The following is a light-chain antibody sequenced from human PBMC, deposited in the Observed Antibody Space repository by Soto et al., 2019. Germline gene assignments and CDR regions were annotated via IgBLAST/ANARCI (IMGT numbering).Light chain of an antibody. CDR2: HVT. J-gene: IGLJ3*02. CDR3: CSYAGNSVWL. CDR1: NNDVGGYNY. V-gene: IGLV2-23*02. Sequence: QSALTQPASVSGSPGQSITISCTGSNNDVGGYNYVSWYQQHPGKVPKLLIYHVTNRPSGISDRFSGSKSANTASLTISGLQAEDEADYYCCSYAGNSVWLFGGGTKLTV.